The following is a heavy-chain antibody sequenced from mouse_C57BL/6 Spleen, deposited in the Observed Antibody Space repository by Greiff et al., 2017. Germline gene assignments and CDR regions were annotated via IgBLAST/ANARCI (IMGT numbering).Heavy chain of an antibody. CDR1: GYTFTSYG. D-gene: IGHD3-1*01. CDR3: ARSGGDYGYFDV. J-gene: IGHJ1*03. Sequence: VQGVESGAELARPGASVKLSCKASGYTFTSYGISWVKQRTGQGLEWIGEIYPRSGNTYYNEKFKGKATLTADKSSSTAYMELRSLTSEDSAVYFCARSGGDYGYFDVWGTATTVTVSS. CDR2: IYPRSGNT. V-gene: IGHV1-81*01.